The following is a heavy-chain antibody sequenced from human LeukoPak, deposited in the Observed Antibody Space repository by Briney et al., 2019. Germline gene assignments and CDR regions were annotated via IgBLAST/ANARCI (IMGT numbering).Heavy chain of an antibody. Sequence: SGPTLVKPTQTLTLTCTFSGFSLSTSGVGVGWIRQPQGKALEWLALIYWDDDKRYSPSLKSRLTITKDTSKNQVVLTMTNMDPVDTATYYCAHTRYYDFWSGYINWFDSWGQGTLVTVSS. CDR3: AHTRYYDFWSGYINWFDS. D-gene: IGHD3-3*01. J-gene: IGHJ5*01. CDR1: GFSLSTSGVG. V-gene: IGHV2-5*02. CDR2: IYWDDDK.